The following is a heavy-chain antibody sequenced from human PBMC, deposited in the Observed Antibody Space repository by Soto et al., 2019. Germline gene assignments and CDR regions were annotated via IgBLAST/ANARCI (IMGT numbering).Heavy chain of an antibody. V-gene: IGHV1-3*01. CDR2: INAGNGNT. Sequence: GASVKVSCKASGYTFTSYAMHWVRQAPGQRLEWMGWINAGNGNTKYSQKFQGRVTITRDTSASKAYMELSSLRSEDTALYYCARVGKLRFNGGAMDVWGKGTTVTVSS. D-gene: IGHD3-3*01. J-gene: IGHJ6*04. CDR3: ARVGKLRFNGGAMDV. CDR1: GYTFTSYA.